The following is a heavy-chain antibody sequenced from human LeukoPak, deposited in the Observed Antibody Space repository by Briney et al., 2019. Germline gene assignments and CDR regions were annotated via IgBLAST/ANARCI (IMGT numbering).Heavy chain of an antibody. CDR2: IYSDGST. Sequence: PGGSLRLSCAASGFSVSSNYMSWVRQAPGKGPEWVSIIYSDGSTYYVDSVRGRFSISRDNSKNTLYLQVNSLRAEDTAVYYCAYSKQYATFDYWGQGTLVTVSS. CDR1: GFSVSSNY. D-gene: IGHD6-13*01. V-gene: IGHV3-66*01. CDR3: AYSKQYATFDY. J-gene: IGHJ4*02.